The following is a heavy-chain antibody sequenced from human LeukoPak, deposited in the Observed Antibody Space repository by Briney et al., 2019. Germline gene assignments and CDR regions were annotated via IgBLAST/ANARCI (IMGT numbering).Heavy chain of an antibody. Sequence: TGGSLRLSCAASGFTFSGYDMHWVRQAPGKGLEWVALISYDGSNKYYADSVKGRFTISRDNSKNTLYLQMNSLRAEDTAVYYCAKDGPATSFYNCDYWGQGTLVTVSS. CDR3: AKDGPATSFYNCDY. CDR2: ISYDGSNK. CDR1: GFTFSGYD. J-gene: IGHJ4*02. V-gene: IGHV3-30*18. D-gene: IGHD5-24*01.